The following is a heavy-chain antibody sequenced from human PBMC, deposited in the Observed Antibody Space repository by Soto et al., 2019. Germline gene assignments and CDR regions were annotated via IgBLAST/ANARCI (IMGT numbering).Heavy chain of an antibody. J-gene: IGHJ4*02. V-gene: IGHV4-59*01. Sequence: SETLSLTCCVSGGSISGSYWSWIRQSPGKGLEWLGYVYYTGSTNYSPSLRSRVSISVDTSKNEFSLRLSSVTAADTAVYFCARSVAVPGAHIDYWGQGTQVTVSS. CDR3: ARSVAVPGAHIDY. CDR1: GGSISGSY. CDR2: VYYTGST. D-gene: IGHD6-19*01.